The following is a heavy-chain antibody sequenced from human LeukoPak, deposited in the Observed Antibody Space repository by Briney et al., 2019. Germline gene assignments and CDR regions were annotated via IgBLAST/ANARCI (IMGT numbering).Heavy chain of an antibody. J-gene: IGHJ4*02. CDR1: GYTFTGYY. V-gene: IGHV1-2*02. CDR2: INPNSGGT. CDR3: ARAGGLRYFDWLLLPY. Sequence: ASVKVSCKASGYTFTGYYMHWVRQAPGQGLEWMGWINPNSGGTNYAQKFQGRVTMTRDTSISTAYMELSRLRSDDTDVYYCARAGGLRYFDWLLLPYWGQGTLVTVSS. D-gene: IGHD3-9*01.